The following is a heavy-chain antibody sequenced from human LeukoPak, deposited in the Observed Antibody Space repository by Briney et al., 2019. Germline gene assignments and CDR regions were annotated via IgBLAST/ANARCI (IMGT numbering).Heavy chain of an antibody. CDR3: ARAISAYERNPFDY. V-gene: IGHV4-39*07. Sequence: PSETLSLTCTVSGGSTSSSSYYWGWIRQPPGKGLEWIGSIYYSGSTYYNPSLKSRVTISVDTSKNQFSLKLRSVTTADTAVYYCARAISAYERNPFDYWGQGTMVTVSS. J-gene: IGHJ4*02. CDR2: IYYSGST. D-gene: IGHD5-12*01. CDR1: GGSTSSSSYY.